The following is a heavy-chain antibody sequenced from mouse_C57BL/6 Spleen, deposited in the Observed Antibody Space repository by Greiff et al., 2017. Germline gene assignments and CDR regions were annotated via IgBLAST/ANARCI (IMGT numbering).Heavy chain of an antibody. J-gene: IGHJ2*01. V-gene: IGHV1-15*01. Sequence: QVQLQQSGAELVRPGASVTLSCKASGYTFTDYEMHWVKQTPVHGLEWIGAIDPETGGTAYNQKFTGKAILTADKSSSTAYMELRSLTSEDSAVYYCTRSFTTVVFDYWGQGTTLTVSS. CDR3: TRSFTTVVFDY. D-gene: IGHD1-1*01. CDR2: IDPETGGT. CDR1: GYTFTDYE.